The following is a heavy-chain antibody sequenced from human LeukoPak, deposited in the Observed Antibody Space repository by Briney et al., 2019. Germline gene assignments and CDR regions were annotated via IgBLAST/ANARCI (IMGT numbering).Heavy chain of an antibody. CDR1: GGSISSYY. V-gene: IGHV4-59*01. J-gene: IGHJ5*02. CDR3: ARDREGSRPGWFDP. Sequence: PSETLSLTCTVSGGSISSYYWSWIRQPPGKGLEWIGYIYYSGITNYNPSLKSRATISVDMSKNQFSLKLSSVTAADTAVYYCARDREGSRPGWFDPWGQGTLVTVSS. CDR2: IYYSGIT.